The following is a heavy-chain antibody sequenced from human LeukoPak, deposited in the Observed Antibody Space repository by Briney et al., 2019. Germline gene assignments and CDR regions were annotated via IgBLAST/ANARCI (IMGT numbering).Heavy chain of an antibody. CDR1: DDSISPYY. CDR2: IYYSGST. Sequence: SETLSLTCSVSDDSISPYYWSWIRQSPGKGLEWIGYIYYSGSTDYNPSLRSRVTMSVDTSKNQFSLRLSSVTAADTAIYYCAREGPYDDSGYYNTFDVWGQGRMVSVSS. V-gene: IGHV4-59*01. CDR3: AREGPYDDSGYYNTFDV. D-gene: IGHD3-22*01. J-gene: IGHJ3*01.